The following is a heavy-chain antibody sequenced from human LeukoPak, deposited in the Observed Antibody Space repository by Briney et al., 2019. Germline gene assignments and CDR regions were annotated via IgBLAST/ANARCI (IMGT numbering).Heavy chain of an antibody. V-gene: IGHV3-7*01. CDR1: GFTFSSYW. CDR3: ARDREGSSRRYFDY. D-gene: IGHD6-13*01. Sequence: TGGSLRLSCAASGFTFSSYWMSWVRQAPGKGLEWVANIKQDGSEKYYVDSVKGRSTISRDNAKNSLYLQMNSLRAEDTAVYYCARDREGSSRRYFDYWGQGTLVTVSS. J-gene: IGHJ4*02. CDR2: IKQDGSEK.